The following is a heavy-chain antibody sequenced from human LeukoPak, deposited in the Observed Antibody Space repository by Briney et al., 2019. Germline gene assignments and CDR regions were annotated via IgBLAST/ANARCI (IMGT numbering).Heavy chain of an antibody. CDR3: AIDHIVVVPAASDY. CDR1: GFTFSSYW. CDR2: IKQDGSEK. Sequence: GGSLRLSCAASGFTFSSYWMSWVRQAPGKGLEWVANIKQDGSEKYYVDSVKGRFTISRDNAKNSLYLQMNSLRAEDTAVYYCAIDHIVVVPAASDYWGQGTLVTVSS. V-gene: IGHV3-7*01. D-gene: IGHD2-2*01. J-gene: IGHJ4*02.